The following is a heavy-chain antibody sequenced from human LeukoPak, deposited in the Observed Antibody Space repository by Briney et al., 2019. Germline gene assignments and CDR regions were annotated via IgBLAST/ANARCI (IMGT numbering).Heavy chain of an antibody. J-gene: IGHJ4*02. D-gene: IGHD3-10*01. Sequence: GGSLRLSCAASGFTFSSYEMNWVRQAPGKGLEWVSYISSSGSTIYYADSVKGRFTISRDNAKNSLYLQMNSLRAEDTAVYYCARVRKRGHYFDYWGQGTLVTVPS. CDR2: ISSSGSTI. V-gene: IGHV3-48*03. CDR1: GFTFSSYE. CDR3: ARVRKRGHYFDY.